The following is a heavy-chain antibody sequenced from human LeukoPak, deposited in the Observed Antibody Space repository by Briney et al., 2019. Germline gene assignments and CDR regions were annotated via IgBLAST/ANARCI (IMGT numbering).Heavy chain of an antibody. CDR1: GYSISSGYY. V-gene: IGHV4-38-2*02. J-gene: IGHJ4*02. CDR3: ARGRGYCSAGSCYYFDY. CDR2: VYHSGST. Sequence: PSETLSLTCTVSGYSISSGYYWGWIRQPPGKGLEWIGSVYHSGSTYYNPSLESRVTMSIDTSKNQFSLKLSSVTAADTAVYYCARGRGYCSAGSCYYFDYWGQGTLVTVSS. D-gene: IGHD2-15*01.